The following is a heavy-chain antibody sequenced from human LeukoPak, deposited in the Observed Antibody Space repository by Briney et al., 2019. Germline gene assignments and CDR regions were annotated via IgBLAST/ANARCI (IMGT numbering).Heavy chain of an antibody. D-gene: IGHD3-3*01. J-gene: IGHJ4*02. CDR1: GGSISSYY. Sequence: SETLSLTCTVSGGSISSYYWSWIRQPPGKGLEWLGYSYYSGSTNYNPSLKSRVTISVDTSKNQFSLKLSSVTAADTAVYYCARLPKIYDFWSGYYTNYYFDYWGQGTLVTVSS. CDR3: ARLPKIYDFWSGYYTNYYFDY. CDR2: SYYSGST. V-gene: IGHV4-59*01.